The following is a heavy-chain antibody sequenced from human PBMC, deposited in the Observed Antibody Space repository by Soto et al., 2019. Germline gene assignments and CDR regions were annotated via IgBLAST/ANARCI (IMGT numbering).Heavy chain of an antibody. V-gene: IGHV3-23*01. Sequence: EVQLLESGGGLVQPGGSLRLSCAASGFPFSSFFMSWVRQAPEKGPEWISGIDTTGDTTYYAASVKGRFAISRDNSKNTLYLQMNSLRAEDPALYYCAKSRGPTGPDWGQGILVTVAS. CDR3: AKSRGPTGPD. CDR1: GFPFSSFF. J-gene: IGHJ4*02. D-gene: IGHD2-2*01. CDR2: IDTTGDTT.